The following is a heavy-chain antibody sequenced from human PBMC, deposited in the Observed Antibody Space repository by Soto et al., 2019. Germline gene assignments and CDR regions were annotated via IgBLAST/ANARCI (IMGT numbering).Heavy chain of an antibody. Sequence: SETLSLTCTVSGGSISSYYWSWIRQPPGKGLEWIGYIYYSGSTNYNPSLKSRVTISVDTSKNQFSLKLSSVTAADTAVYYCGREEAARSFFDYWGQGTLVTVSS. V-gene: IGHV4-59*01. CDR2: IYYSGST. CDR1: GGSISSYY. CDR3: GREEAARSFFDY. J-gene: IGHJ4*02. D-gene: IGHD6-6*01.